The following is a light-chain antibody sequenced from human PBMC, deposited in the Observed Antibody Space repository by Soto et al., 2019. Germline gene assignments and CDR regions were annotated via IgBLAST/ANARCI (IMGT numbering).Light chain of an antibody. V-gene: IGKV3-20*01. CDR1: QSVSSSY. J-gene: IGKJ4*01. CDR2: GAS. Sequence: EIVLTQSPGTLSLSPGERATLSCRASQSVSSSYLAWYQQKPGQAPRLLIYGASSRATGIPDRFSGSGSGTNVTLTISRLKPEDFAVYYCQQYGSSPLTFGGGTKVEIK. CDR3: QQYGSSPLT.